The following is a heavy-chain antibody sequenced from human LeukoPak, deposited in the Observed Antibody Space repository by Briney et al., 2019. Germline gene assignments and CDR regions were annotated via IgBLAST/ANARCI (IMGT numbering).Heavy chain of an antibody. J-gene: IGHJ3*02. D-gene: IGHD6-13*01. CDR1: GGSISSYY. CDR2: IYYSGST. Sequence: SETPSLTCTVSGGSISSYYWSWIRQPPGKGLEWIGYIYYSGSTNYNPSLKSRVTISVDTSKNQFSLKLSSVTAADTAVYYCARETEAAVDIWGQGTMVTVSS. V-gene: IGHV4-59*01. CDR3: ARETEAAVDI.